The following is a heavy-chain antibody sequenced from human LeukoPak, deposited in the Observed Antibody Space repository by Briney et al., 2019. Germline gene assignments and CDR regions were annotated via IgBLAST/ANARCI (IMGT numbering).Heavy chain of an antibody. D-gene: IGHD2-8*01. CDR3: ALAPNSNWFDF. J-gene: IGHJ4*02. V-gene: IGHV4-59*08. CDR2: IHYSGSS. Sequence: SETLSLTCSVSGDSISNFYWTWIRQSPEKGLEWIGNIHYSGSSIYNPSLKSRGTISIDTSRKQLFLKLNSVTAADTAVYYCALAPNSNWFDFWGQGTLVTVSS. CDR1: GDSISNFY.